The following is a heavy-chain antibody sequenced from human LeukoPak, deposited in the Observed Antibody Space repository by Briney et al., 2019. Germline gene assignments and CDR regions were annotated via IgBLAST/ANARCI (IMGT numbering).Heavy chain of an antibody. CDR2: IRGSGGRT. V-gene: IGHV3-23*01. CDR1: GFIFSSYA. Sequence: GRSLRLSCAGTGFIFSSYAMSWVRQAPGKRLEWVSAIRGSGGRTYYADSVRGRFTISRDNSKNTLYLQMNSLRAEDTAVYYCAKDKESGSYFDYWGQGTLVTVSS. D-gene: IGHD1-26*01. CDR3: AKDKESGSYFDY. J-gene: IGHJ4*02.